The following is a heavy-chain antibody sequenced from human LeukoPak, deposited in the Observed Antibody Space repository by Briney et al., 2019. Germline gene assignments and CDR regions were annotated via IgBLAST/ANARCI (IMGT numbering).Heavy chain of an antibody. CDR2: MNPNSGNT. CDR1: GYTFTSYD. Sequence: AAVNDSLKGSGYTFTSYDINWVRQATGQGLEWMGWMNPNSGNTGYAQKFQGRVTMTRNTSISTAYMELSSLRSEDTAVYYCARVRRHWFDPWGQGTLVTVSS. J-gene: IGHJ5*02. V-gene: IGHV1-8*01. CDR3: ARVRRHWFDP.